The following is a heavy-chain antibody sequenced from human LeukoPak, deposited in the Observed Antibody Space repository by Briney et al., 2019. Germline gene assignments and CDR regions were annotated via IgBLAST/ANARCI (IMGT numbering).Heavy chain of an antibody. J-gene: IGHJ5*02. V-gene: IGHV1-46*01. CDR3: ARGKYSSGWYESTGPGTGGAFDP. D-gene: IGHD6-19*01. CDR1: GYTFTSYY. Sequence: PVASVKVSCKASGYTFTSYYMHWVRQAPGQGLEWMGINNPSGGSTSYAQKFQGRVTMTRDTSTSTVYMELSSLRSEDTAVYYCARGKYSSGWYESTGPGTGGAFDPWGQGTLVTVSS. CDR2: NNPSGGST.